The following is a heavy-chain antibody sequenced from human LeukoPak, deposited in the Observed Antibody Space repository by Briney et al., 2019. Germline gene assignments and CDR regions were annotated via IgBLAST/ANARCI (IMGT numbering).Heavy chain of an antibody. J-gene: IGHJ6*02. Sequence: PGGSLRLSCAASGFTFSNYAMSWVRQAPGKGLEWVSSTGTSSGNTNYGDSVKGRFTISRDNMKNSVHLQMNSLRAEDTAVYYCARSGWSYYFGLDVWGHGTTVTVSS. D-gene: IGHD6-19*01. V-gene: IGHV3-21*01. CDR3: ARSGWSYYFGLDV. CDR1: GFTFSNYA. CDR2: TGTSSGNT.